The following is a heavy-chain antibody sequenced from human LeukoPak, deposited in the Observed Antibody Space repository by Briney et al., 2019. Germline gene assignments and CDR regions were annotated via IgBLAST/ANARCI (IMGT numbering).Heavy chain of an antibody. CDR3: ARDASGSSIGLIDF. CDR2: ISTSSTYI. J-gene: IGHJ4*02. CDR1: EFTLMSYS. V-gene: IGHV3-21*01. Sequence: PGGSLRLSCAASEFTLMSYSMHWGRQAPGKGLEWVSYISTSSTYIYYADLVRGRFSISRDNAKNSLYLHMNSLKADDTAVYYCARDASGSSIGLIDFWGQGTRVTVSS. D-gene: IGHD1-26*01.